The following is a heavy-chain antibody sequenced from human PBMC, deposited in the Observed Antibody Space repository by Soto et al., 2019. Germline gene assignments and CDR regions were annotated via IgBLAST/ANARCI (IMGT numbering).Heavy chain of an antibody. V-gene: IGHV3-23*01. Sequence: GGSLRLSCAASGFTFSSFAMSWVRQAPGKGLDWVSAISGSGGSTYSADSVKGRFTISRDNSKNTLYLQMSSLRAEDTAVYYCARGFSAGKGSTPDFWGQGSLVTVSS. CDR1: GFTFSSFA. D-gene: IGHD6-13*01. CDR3: ARGFSAGKGSTPDF. J-gene: IGHJ4*02. CDR2: ISGSGGST.